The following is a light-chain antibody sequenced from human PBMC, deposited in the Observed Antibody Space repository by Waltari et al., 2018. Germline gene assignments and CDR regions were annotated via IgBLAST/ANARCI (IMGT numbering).Light chain of an antibody. V-gene: IGLV7-43*01. Sequence: QTVVTQEPSLTVSPGGTVTPTCASSPGVVTSGYFPTWFQQKPGQPPRSPIYSIDNKHSWTPARFSGSLIGGKAALTLSGVQPEDEADYYCLLFYNGAYVFGSGTKVTVL. CDR2: SID. J-gene: IGLJ1*01. CDR1: PGVVTSGYF. CDR3: LLFYNGAYV.